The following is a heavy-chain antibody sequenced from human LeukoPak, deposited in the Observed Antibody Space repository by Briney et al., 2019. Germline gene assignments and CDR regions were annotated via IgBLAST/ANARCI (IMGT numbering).Heavy chain of an antibody. CDR2: FDPEDGET. V-gene: IGHV1-24*01. Sequence: ASVKVSCKVSGYTLTGLSMHWVRQAPGKGLEWMGGFDPEDGETIYAQKFQGRVTMTRDTSISTAYMELSRLGSDDTAVYYCARGAWIPPWFLDYWGQGTLVTVSS. CDR1: GYTLTGLS. D-gene: IGHD5-18*01. J-gene: IGHJ4*02. CDR3: ARGAWIPPWFLDY.